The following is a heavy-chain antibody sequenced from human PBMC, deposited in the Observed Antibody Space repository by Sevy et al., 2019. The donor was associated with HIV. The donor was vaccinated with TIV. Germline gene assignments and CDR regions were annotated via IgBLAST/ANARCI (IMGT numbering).Heavy chain of an antibody. CDR1: GFTFSSYS. V-gene: IGHV3-21*06. J-gene: IGHJ4*02. D-gene: IGHD1-1*01. Sequence: GGSLRLSCAASGFTFSSYSMTWVRQAPGKGLEWVSSISSSSTYIFYADSVKGRFTIPRDNAKNSLYLQMNTLRAEDSALYYCARGQNGKYDYWGQGTLVTVSS. CDR2: ISSSSTYI. CDR3: ARGQNGKYDY.